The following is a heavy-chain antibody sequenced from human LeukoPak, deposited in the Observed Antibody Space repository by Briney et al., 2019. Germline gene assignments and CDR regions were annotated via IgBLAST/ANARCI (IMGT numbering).Heavy chain of an antibody. J-gene: IGHJ6*02. V-gene: IGHV1-2*02. Sequence: ASVKVSCKASGFTFTGYYMHWVRQAPGQGLEWVGWINPKSGGTDYAQKFQGRVTMTRDTSIATTYMELSSLRSDDTAVYYCTRATSVVVPAADHYYYGMDVWGQGTTVTVSS. CDR1: GFTFTGYY. CDR2: INPKSGGT. D-gene: IGHD2-2*01. CDR3: TRATSVVVPAADHYYYGMDV.